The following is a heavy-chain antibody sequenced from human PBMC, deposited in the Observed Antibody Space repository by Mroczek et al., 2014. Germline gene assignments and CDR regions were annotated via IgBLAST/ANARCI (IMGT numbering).Heavy chain of an antibody. CDR1: GGTFSSYT. CDR2: IIPILGIA. D-gene: IGHD5-12*01. Sequence: SGAEVKKPGSSVKVSCKASGGTFSSYTISWVRQAPGQGLEWMGRIIPILGIANYAQKFQGRVTITADKSTSTAYMELSSLRSEDTAVYYCASGNDTSSVVRYYFDYWGQGTLVTVSS. V-gene: IGHV1-69*04. J-gene: IGHJ4*02. CDR3: ASGNDTSSVVRYYFDY.